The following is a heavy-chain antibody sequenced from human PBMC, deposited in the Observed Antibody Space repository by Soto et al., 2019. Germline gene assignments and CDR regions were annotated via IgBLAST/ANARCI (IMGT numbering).Heavy chain of an antibody. CDR3: ARASAAAGGLDAFDI. D-gene: IGHD6-13*01. CDR1: GFTFSSYA. J-gene: IGHJ3*02. CDR2: ISYDGSNK. V-gene: IGHV3-30-3*01. Sequence: QVQLVESGGGVVQPGRSLRLSCAASGFTFSSYAMHWVRQAPGKGLEWVAVISYDGSNKYYADSVKGRFTISRDNSKNTLYLQMNGLRAEDTAVYYCARASAAAGGLDAFDIWGQGTMVTVSS.